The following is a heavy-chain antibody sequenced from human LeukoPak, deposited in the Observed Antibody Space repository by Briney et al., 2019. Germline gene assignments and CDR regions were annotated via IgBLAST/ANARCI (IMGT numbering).Heavy chain of an antibody. CDR3: ARVFGSYQAWGYFDY. J-gene: IGHJ4*02. CDR2: ISSSGSTI. D-gene: IGHD3-16*01. V-gene: IGHV3-48*03. CDR1: GFTFSSYE. Sequence: TGGSLRLSCAASGFTFSSYEMNWVRQAPGKGLEWVSYISSSGSTIYYADSVKGRFTISRDNAKNSLYLQMNSLRAEDTAVYYCARVFGSYQAWGYFDYWGQGTLVTVSS.